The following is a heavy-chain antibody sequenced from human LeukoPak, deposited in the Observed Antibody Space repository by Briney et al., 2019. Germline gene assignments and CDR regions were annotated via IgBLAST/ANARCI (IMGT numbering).Heavy chain of an antibody. CDR2: IYYSVGT. CDR1: VGSISVYY. J-gene: IGHJ4*02. CDR3: AWTDYGDYVSY. V-gene: IGHV4-59*01. Sequence: SGTLCLTCTESVGSISVYYWSWIRERPGEGGEWMWYIYYSVGTNSSPTLKSRLTLSVDTSKTQYSLKLSSVTAADTAVYYCAWTDYGDYVSYWGQGTLVTVSS. D-gene: IGHD4-17*01.